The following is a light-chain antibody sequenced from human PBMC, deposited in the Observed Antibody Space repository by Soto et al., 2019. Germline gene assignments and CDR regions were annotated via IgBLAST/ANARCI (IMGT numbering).Light chain of an antibody. V-gene: IGKV1-9*01. Sequence: DIQMTQSPSSVSASVGDRVTITCQASQGISSYLAWYQQKPGKAPKLLIYAASTLQSGVPSRFSGSGSGTEFTLTISSLQPEDFATYYCQQLNSYPLTFGGGTKVDIK. CDR3: QQLNSYPLT. J-gene: IGKJ4*01. CDR1: QGISSY. CDR2: AAS.